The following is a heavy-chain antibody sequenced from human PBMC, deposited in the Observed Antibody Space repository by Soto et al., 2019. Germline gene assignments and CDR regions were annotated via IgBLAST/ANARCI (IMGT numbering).Heavy chain of an antibody. D-gene: IGHD4-17*01. Sequence: QVQLVQSGAEVKKPGSSVKVSCKASGGTFSSYTISWVRQAPGQGLEWMGRIIPILGIANSAQMFQGRVTITADKSTSTADMEVSSLRSEDTAVYYCASKYGDYAFQHWGQGTLVTVSS. V-gene: IGHV1-69*02. J-gene: IGHJ1*01. CDR2: IIPILGIA. CDR3: ASKYGDYAFQH. CDR1: GGTFSSYT.